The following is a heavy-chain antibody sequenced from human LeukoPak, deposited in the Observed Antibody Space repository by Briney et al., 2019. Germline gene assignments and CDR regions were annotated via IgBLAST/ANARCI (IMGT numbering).Heavy chain of an antibody. V-gene: IGHV4-31*03. Sequence: SETLSLTCTVSGGSISSGGYYWSWIRQHPGKGLEWIGYIYYSGSTYYNPSLKSRVAISVDTSKNQFSLKLSSVTAADTAVYYCARDLWFGEVGYGMDVWGQGTTVTVSS. J-gene: IGHJ6*02. D-gene: IGHD3-10*01. CDR1: GGSISSGGYY. CDR2: IYYSGST. CDR3: ARDLWFGEVGYGMDV.